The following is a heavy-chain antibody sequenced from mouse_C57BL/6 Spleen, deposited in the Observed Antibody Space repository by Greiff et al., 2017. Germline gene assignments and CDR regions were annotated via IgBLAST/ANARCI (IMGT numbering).Heavy chain of an antibody. CDR2: ISSGGSYT. V-gene: IGHV5-6*01. CDR3: ARQGDY. CDR1: GFTFSSYG. Sequence: EVQLVESGGDLVKPGGSLKLSCAASGFTFSSYGMSWVRQTPDKRLGWVATISSGGSYTYYPDSVKGRFTISRDNAKNTLYLQMSSLKSEDTAMYYCARQGDYWGQGTTLTVSS. J-gene: IGHJ2*01.